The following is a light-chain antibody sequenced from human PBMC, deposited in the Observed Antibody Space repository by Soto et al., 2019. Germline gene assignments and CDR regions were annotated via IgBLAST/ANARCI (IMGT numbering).Light chain of an antibody. V-gene: IGKV3-15*01. CDR2: GAS. Sequence: EIVMTQSPATLSVSPGERATLSCRASQSVSSNLAWYQQKPGQAPRLLIYGASTRATGIPARFSGSGSGTEFTLTIRSLQSEDFAVYYCNQRQSWPRTFGQGTKVDIK. CDR1: QSVSSN. J-gene: IGKJ1*01. CDR3: NQRQSWPRT.